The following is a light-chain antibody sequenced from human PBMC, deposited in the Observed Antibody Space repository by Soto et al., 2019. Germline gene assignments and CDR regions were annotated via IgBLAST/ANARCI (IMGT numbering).Light chain of an antibody. CDR3: QQYNNWPFT. V-gene: IGKV3-15*01. Sequence: EIVMTQSPATLSVSPGERVTLSCRASQTVTSNLAWYQQKPGQAPRLLIYGASTRATAIPASFSGSGSGTEFTLTVSSLQSEDFAVYYCQQYNNWPFTFGGGTKVEIK. J-gene: IGKJ4*01. CDR2: GAS. CDR1: QTVTSN.